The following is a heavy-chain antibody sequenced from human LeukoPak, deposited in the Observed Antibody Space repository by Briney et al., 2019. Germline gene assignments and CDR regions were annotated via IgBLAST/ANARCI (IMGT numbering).Heavy chain of an antibody. CDR2: IFHSGST. V-gene: IGHV4-4*02. J-gene: IGHJ4*02. CDR1: EFTFSRFSM. CDR3: AGAEPRGSVWYPY. D-gene: IGHD6-13*01. Sequence: GSLRLSCAASEFTFSRFSMNWVRQPPGKGLEWIGEIFHSGSTNYNPSLKSRVTISVDKSKNQFSLKLNSVTAADTAVYYCAGAEPRGSVWYPYWGQGTLVTVSS.